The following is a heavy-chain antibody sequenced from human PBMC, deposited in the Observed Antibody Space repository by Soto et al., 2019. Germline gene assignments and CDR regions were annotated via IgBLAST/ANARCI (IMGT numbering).Heavy chain of an antibody. J-gene: IGHJ6*02. CDR3: ARDLWFGLKLSSDYGMDV. V-gene: IGHV3-33*01. D-gene: IGHD3-10*01. Sequence: QVQLVESGGGVVQPGRSLRLSCAASGFTFSSYGMHWVRQAPGKGLEWVAVIWYDGSNKYYADSVKGRFTISRDNSKNPLYLQMNSLRAEDTAVYYCARDLWFGLKLSSDYGMDVWGQGTTVTVSS. CDR2: IWYDGSNK. CDR1: GFTFSSYG.